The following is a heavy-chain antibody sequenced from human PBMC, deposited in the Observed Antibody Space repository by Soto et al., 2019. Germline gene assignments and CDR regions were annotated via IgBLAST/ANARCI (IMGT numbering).Heavy chain of an antibody. CDR1: GFTFSSYA. Sequence: QVQLVESGGGVVQPGRSLRLSCAASGFTFSSYAMHWVRQAPGKGLEWVAVISYDGSNKYYADPVKGRFTISRDNSKNTLYLQMNGLIADDTAVYYCASTLDVWGQGTTVTVSS. V-gene: IGHV3-30-3*01. CDR3: ASTLDV. J-gene: IGHJ6*02. CDR2: ISYDGSNK.